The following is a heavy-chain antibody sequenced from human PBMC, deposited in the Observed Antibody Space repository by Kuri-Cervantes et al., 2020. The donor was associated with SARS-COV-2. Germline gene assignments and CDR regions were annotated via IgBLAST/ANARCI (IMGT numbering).Heavy chain of an antibody. CDR1: GFTFSTYS. V-gene: IGHV3-74*01. Sequence: GESLKISCAASGFTFSTYSMHWVRQAPGKGLVWVSRINSDGSTTSYADSVKGRFTISRDNAKSTLYLQINSLRAEDTAVYSCARGGQDEVLAFDYWGQGTLVTVSS. CDR2: INSDGSTT. J-gene: IGHJ4*02. CDR3: ARGGQDEVLAFDY. D-gene: IGHD1-1*01.